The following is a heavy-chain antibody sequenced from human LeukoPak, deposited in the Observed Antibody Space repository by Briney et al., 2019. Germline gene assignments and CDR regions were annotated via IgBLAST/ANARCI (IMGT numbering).Heavy chain of an antibody. J-gene: IGHJ5*02. CDR1: GGSITGSDFY. Sequence: SETLSLTCTVSGGSITGSDFYWGWIRQPPGKGLEWIGSIYYSGSTYYNPSLESRVTISVDTSKNQFSLKLSSVTAADTAVYYCARGLSRPWFDPWGQGTLVTVSS. V-gene: IGHV4-39*07. CDR2: IYYSGST. D-gene: IGHD2/OR15-2a*01. CDR3: ARGLSRPWFDP.